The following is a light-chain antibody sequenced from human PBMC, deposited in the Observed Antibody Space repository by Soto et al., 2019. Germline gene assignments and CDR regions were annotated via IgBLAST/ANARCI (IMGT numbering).Light chain of an antibody. CDR3: QQYGSSPPYT. CDR2: GAS. CDR1: QSVSSSY. Sequence: EIVLTQSPGTLSWSPGERATLSCRASQSVSSSYLAWYQQKPGQATRLIIYGASSRATGIPDRFSGSGSGTDFTLTISRLEPEDFAVYYCQQYGSSPPYTFGQGTKLEIK. V-gene: IGKV3-20*01. J-gene: IGKJ2*01.